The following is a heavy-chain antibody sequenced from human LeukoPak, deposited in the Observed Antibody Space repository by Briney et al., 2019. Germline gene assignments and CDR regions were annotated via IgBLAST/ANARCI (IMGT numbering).Heavy chain of an antibody. J-gene: IGHJ4*02. V-gene: IGHV3-74*01. CDR1: GFTFSYYW. D-gene: IGHD3-9*01. Sequence: GGSLRLSCAASGFTFSYYWMHWVRQAPGKGLVWVSRINSDGSSASYADSVKGRFTISRDNAKNTLYLQMNSLRAEDTAVYYCVKDTYTFGLDIFDSWGQGTLVTVSS. CDR2: INSDGSSA. CDR3: VKDTYTFGLDIFDS.